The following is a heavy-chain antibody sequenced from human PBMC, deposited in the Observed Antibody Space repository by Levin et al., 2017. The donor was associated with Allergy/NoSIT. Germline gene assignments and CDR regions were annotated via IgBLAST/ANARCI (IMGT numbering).Heavy chain of an antibody. CDR1: GFPFDDHA. V-gene: IGHV3-9*01. Sequence: PGGSLRLSCAASGFPFDDHAMQWVRQAPGKGLEWVAGISWNGVYIGYADSVKGRFTISRDNAKNTLYLQMNSLGPEDTAMYSCAKGEPSDYGDYRCALDVWRLGTGVT. CDR3: AKGEPSDYGDYRCALDV. D-gene: IGHD4-17*01. J-gene: IGHJ3*01. CDR2: ISWNGVYI.